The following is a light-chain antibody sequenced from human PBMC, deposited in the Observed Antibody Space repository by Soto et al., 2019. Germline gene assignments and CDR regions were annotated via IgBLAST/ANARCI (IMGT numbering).Light chain of an antibody. CDR2: GAS. CDR3: QQSYTTPLT. V-gene: IGKV1-39*01. CDR1: ENVMTY. J-gene: IGKJ3*01. Sequence: DIQMTQSPSSLSASVGDRVTMTCRASENVMTYLNWYQQKSGKAPKLLIYGASSLQGGVPSRFSGTGSETNFILTISAVQPEDYAIYHCQQSYTTPLTFGPGTKVDFK.